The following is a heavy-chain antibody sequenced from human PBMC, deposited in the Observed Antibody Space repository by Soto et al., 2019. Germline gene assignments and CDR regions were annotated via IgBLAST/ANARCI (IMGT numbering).Heavy chain of an antibody. CDR1: GASISSYF. CDR3: AREAGPDRWFDP. J-gene: IGHJ5*02. V-gene: IGHV4-4*07. D-gene: IGHD6-19*01. CDR2: ISTSGTT. Sequence: SETLSLTCSVSGASISSYFWTWIRQPAGKGLDWIGRISTSGTTNYNPSLKSRVTMSVDTSTNSFSLNLSSVTAADTAVYYCAREAGPDRWFDPWGQGTLVTVSS.